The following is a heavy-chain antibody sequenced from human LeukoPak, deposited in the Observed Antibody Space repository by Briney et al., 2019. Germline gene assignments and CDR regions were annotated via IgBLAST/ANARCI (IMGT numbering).Heavy chain of an antibody. CDR1: GGSISSGDYY. V-gene: IGHV4-30-4*01. CDR3: ARGNGSGSYYHKGFDY. CDR2: IYYSGST. D-gene: IGHD3-10*01. Sequence: PSQTLSLTCTVSGGSISSGDYYWGWIRQPPGKGLEWIGYIYYSGSTYDDPSLKSLVTISVDTSKNQFSLKLSSVTAADTAVYYCARGNGSGSYYHKGFDYWGQGTLVTVSS. J-gene: IGHJ4*02.